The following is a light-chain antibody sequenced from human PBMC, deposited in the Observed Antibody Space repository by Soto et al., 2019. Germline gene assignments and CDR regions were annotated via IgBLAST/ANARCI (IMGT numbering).Light chain of an antibody. CDR1: QSVSSY. V-gene: IGKV3-11*01. CDR3: QKRSNWPLT. Sequence: EIVLTQSPATLSLSPGERATLSCRASQSVSSYLAWYQQKPGQAPRLLIYDASNRATGIPARFSGSGSGTDFTLTISSLEPEDFAVYYCQKRSNWPLTFGPGTKV. CDR2: DAS. J-gene: IGKJ3*01.